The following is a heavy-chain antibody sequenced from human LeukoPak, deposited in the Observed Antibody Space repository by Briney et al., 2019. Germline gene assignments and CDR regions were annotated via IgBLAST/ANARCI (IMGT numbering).Heavy chain of an antibody. V-gene: IGHV4-59*01. CDR1: GDSISNYY. D-gene: IGHD4-17*01. J-gene: IGHJ5*02. CDR3: ARDRFGDYEGWFDP. CDR2: IYNSGRT. Sequence: SGTLSLTCTVSGDSISNYYWSWIRQPPGKGLEWIGYIYNSGRTKYNPSLKSRVTISVDVSKSQLSLSLTSVTAVDTAIYYCARDRFGDYEGWFDPWGQGILVTVSS.